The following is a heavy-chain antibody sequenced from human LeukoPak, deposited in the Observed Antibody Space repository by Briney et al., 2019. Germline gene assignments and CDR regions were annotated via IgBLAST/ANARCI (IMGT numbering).Heavy chain of an antibody. CDR3: ARWVPTRPYDSSGYYSYYFDY. D-gene: IGHD3-22*01. CDR1: GDSVSSNSAA. Sequence: SQTLSLTCAISGDSVSSNSAAWNWIRQSPSRGLEWLGRTYYRSKWYNDYAVSVKSRITINPDTSKNQFSLQLNSVTPEDTAVYYCARWVPTRPYDSSGYYSYYFDYWGQGTLVTVSS. J-gene: IGHJ4*02. CDR2: TYYRSKWYN. V-gene: IGHV6-1*01.